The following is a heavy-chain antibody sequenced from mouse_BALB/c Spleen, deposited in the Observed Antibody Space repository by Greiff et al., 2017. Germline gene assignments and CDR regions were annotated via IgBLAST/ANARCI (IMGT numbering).Heavy chain of an antibody. CDR1: GFTFSSYG. CDR3: ARVGDRFYFDY. D-gene: IGHD2-14*01. V-gene: IGHV5-6-3*01. Sequence: EVQLVESGGGLVQPGGSLKLSCAASGFTFSSYGMSWVRQTPDKRLELVATINSNGGSTYYPDSVKGRFTISRDNAKNTLYLQMSSLKSEDTAMYYCARVGDRFYFDYWGQGTTLTVSS. J-gene: IGHJ2*01. CDR2: INSNGGST.